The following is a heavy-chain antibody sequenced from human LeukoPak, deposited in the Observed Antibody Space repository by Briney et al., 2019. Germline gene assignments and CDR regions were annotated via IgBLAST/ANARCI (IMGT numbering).Heavy chain of an antibody. J-gene: IGHJ4*02. CDR1: GFTFSNHA. CDR3: ARTSGSYYSHFDY. Sequence: GGSQRLSCVASGFTFSNHAMTWVRQAPGKGLEWVSAISADAVDTFYAPSVKGRFTISRDNSKNTMYLQINSLRSEDTAVYYCARTSGSYYSHFDYWGQGTLVTVSS. D-gene: IGHD1-26*01. V-gene: IGHV3-23*01. CDR2: ISADAVDT.